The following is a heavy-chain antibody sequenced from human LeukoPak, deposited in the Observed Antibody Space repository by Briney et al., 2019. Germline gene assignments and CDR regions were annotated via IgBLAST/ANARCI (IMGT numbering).Heavy chain of an antibody. CDR1: GFTFSSYA. V-gene: IGHV3-30-3*01. CDR3: ARDESGDLGYFDY. Sequence: PGGSLRLSCAASGFTFSSYAMHWVRQAPGKGLEWVASISNDGSNKYSVDSVRGRFTISRDNSKNTLYLQMNRLRAEVTAVYYCARDESGDLGYFDYWGQGTLVTVSS. D-gene: IGHD7-27*01. CDR2: ISNDGSNK. J-gene: IGHJ4*02.